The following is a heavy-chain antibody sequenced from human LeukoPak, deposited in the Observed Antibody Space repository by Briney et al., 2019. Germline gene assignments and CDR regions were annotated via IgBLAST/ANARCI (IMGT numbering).Heavy chain of an antibody. CDR2: ISYDGSNK. Sequence: GGSLRLSCAASGFTFSSYAMHWVRQAPGKGLEWVAVISYDGSNKYYADSVKGRFTISRDNSKNTLYLQMNSLRAEDTAVYYCARGRCSSTSCYSRSWFDPWGQGTLVTVSS. CDR3: ARGRCSSTSCYSRSWFDP. V-gene: IGHV3-30-3*01. J-gene: IGHJ5*02. D-gene: IGHD2-2*01. CDR1: GFTFSSYA.